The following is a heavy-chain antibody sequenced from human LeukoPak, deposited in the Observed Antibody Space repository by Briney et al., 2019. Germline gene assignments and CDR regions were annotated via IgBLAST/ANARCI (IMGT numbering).Heavy chain of an antibody. CDR3: ARNNWGIDY. CDR1: GLTFRNHW. J-gene: IGHJ4*02. Sequence: GGTLRLSCAASGLTFRNHWLHWAPQAPGKGLVWVARINSDGSDTSHAESVEGRFTISRDNAKDTLYLQMNSLRVEDTAVYYCARNNWGIDYWGQGTLVAVSS. D-gene: IGHD7-27*01. CDR2: INSDGSDT. V-gene: IGHV3-74*01.